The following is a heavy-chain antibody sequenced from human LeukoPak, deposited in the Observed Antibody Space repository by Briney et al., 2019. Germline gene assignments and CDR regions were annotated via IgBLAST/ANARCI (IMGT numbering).Heavy chain of an antibody. CDR3: ARSPSRYCSSTSCSPLGDA. CDR1: GYTFTSYG. V-gene: IGHV1-18*01. CDR2: ISAYNGNT. J-gene: IGHJ5*02. Sequence: GASVKVSCKASGYTFTSYGISWVRQAPGQGLEWMGWISAYNGNTSYAQKLQGRVTMTTDTSTSTAYMELRSLRSDDTAVYYCARSPSRYCSSTSCSPLGDAWGQGTLVTVSS. D-gene: IGHD2-2*01.